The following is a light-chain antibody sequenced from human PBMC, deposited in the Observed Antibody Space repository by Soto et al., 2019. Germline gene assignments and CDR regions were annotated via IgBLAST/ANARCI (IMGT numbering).Light chain of an antibody. CDR1: SSNIGAGYD. V-gene: IGLV1-40*01. CDR3: QSYDSSLSGSGVV. CDR2: GNS. Sequence: QSVLTQPPSVSEAPGQRVTISCTGSSSNIGAGYDVHWYQQLPGTAPKLLIYGNSNRPSGVPDRFSGSKSGTSASLAITGLQAEDEADYYCQSYDSSLSGSGVVFGGGTQLTVL. J-gene: IGLJ2*01.